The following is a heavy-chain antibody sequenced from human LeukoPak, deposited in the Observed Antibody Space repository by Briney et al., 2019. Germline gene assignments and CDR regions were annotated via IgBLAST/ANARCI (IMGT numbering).Heavy chain of an antibody. D-gene: IGHD3-3*01. V-gene: IGHV4-31*02. CDR1: GFTFNSYN. J-gene: IGHJ4*02. Sequence: LRLSCAASGFTFNSYNMSWIRQHPGKGLEWIGYNSGSTYYNPSLKSRATISVDTSKNQFSLKLSSVTAADTAVYYCARARTYDFWSGYHYYFDYWGQGTLVTVSS. CDR2: NSGST. CDR3: ARARTYDFWSGYHYYFDY.